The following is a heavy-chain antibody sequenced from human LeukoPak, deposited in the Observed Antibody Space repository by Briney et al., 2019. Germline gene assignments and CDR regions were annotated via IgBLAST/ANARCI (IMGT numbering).Heavy chain of an antibody. V-gene: IGHV3-23*01. J-gene: IGHJ4*02. CDR2: LGGSGGSI. Sequence: GGSLRLSCAASGFTFSTFAMSWVRQAPGKGLEWVSGLGGSGGSINYADSVKGRFTISRDNSKNTLYLQMNRLRAEDTAVYWCAKGVGGYCSSDSCYAYDCWGQGTLVTVSS. CDR1: GFTFSTFA. CDR3: AKGVGGYCSSDSCYAYDC. D-gene: IGHD2-2*01.